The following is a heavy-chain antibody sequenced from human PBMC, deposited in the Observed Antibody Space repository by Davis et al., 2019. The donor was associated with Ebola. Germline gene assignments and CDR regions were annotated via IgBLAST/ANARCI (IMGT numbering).Heavy chain of an antibody. CDR2: ISWNSGSI. J-gene: IGHJ4*02. V-gene: IGHV3-9*01. Sequence: PGGSLRLSCAASGFTFDDYAMHWVRQAPGKGLEWVSGISWNSGSIGYADSVKGRFTISRDNSKNTLYLQMNSLRAEDTAVYYCARDKFRGLELPDWGQGTLVTVSS. D-gene: IGHD1-7*01. CDR3: ARDKFRGLELPD. CDR1: GFTFDDYA.